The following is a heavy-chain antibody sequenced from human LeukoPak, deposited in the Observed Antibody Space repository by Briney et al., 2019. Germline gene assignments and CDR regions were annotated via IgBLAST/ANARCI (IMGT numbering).Heavy chain of an antibody. Sequence: GGSLRLSCAASGFTFSSYAMSWVRQAPGKGLEWVSAISGSGGSTYYADSVKGRFTISRDNSKNTLYLQMNSLRAEDTAVYYCAKGGSIVVVPAASRGWFDPWGQGTLVTVSS. CDR3: AKGGSIVVVPAASRGWFDP. CDR1: GFTFSSYA. V-gene: IGHV3-23*01. D-gene: IGHD2-2*01. CDR2: ISGSGGST. J-gene: IGHJ5*02.